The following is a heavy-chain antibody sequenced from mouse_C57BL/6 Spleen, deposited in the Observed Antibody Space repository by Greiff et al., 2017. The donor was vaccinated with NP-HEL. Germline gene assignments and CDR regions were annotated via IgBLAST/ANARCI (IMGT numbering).Heavy chain of an antibody. CDR3: AREGYKGYFDY. Sequence: QVQLQQPGAELVRPGSSVKLSCKASGYTFTSYWMHWVKQRPIQGLEWIGNIDPSDSETPYNQKFKDKATLTVDKSSSTAYMQLSSLTSEDSAVYDCAREGYKGYFDYWGQGTTLTVSS. V-gene: IGHV1-52*01. CDR1: GYTFTSYW. J-gene: IGHJ2*01. D-gene: IGHD1-3*01. CDR2: IDPSDSET.